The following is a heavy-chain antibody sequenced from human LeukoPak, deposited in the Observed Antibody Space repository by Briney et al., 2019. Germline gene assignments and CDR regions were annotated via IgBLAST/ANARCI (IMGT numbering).Heavy chain of an antibody. J-gene: IGHJ4*02. CDR1: GFTFSSDW. CDR2: IKQDGSEK. Sequence: GGSLRLSCAASGFTFSSDWMSWVRQAPGKGLEWVANIKQDGSEKYYVDSVKGRFTISRDNAKNSLYLQMNSLRAEDTAVYYCARDYYFDYWGQGTLVTVSS. V-gene: IGHV3-7*01. CDR3: ARDYYFDY.